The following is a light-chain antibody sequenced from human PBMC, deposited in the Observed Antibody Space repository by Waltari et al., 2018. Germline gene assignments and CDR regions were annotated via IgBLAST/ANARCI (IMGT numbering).Light chain of an antibody. J-gene: IGLJ2*01. CDR2: EIN. CDR3: SSYTSTSTIV. V-gene: IGLV2-14*01. Sequence: QSALTQPASMSGSLGQSITISCTGTSSDIGGYNYISWYQQPPGKAPKLMIYEINNRPSGVSNRFSGSKSGNTASLTISGLQAEDEADYYCSSYTSTSTIVFGGGTKLTVL. CDR1: SSDIGGYNY.